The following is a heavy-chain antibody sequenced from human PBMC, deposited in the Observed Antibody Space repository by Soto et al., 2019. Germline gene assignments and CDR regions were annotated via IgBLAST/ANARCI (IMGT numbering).Heavy chain of an antibody. Sequence: QVQLQESGPGLVKPSQTLSLTCTVSGGSISSGGYYWSWIRQHPGKGLEWIGYIYYSGSTYYNPSHNSRVTISVDTSKNKFSLKLSSVTAADTAVYYWVRETVVPAAETGYYYYYYMDVWGKGTTVTVSS. CDR2: IYYSGST. CDR1: GGSISSGGYY. D-gene: IGHD2-2*01. CDR3: VRETVVPAAETGYYYYYYMDV. J-gene: IGHJ6*03. V-gene: IGHV4-31*03.